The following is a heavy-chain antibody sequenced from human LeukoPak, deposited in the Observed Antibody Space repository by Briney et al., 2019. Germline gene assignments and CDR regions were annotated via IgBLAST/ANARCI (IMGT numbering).Heavy chain of an antibody. J-gene: IGHJ4*02. Sequence: SETLSLTCTVSGESISGFYWNWIRQPPGKGLEWLGYIYYSGSTNYNPSLKNRVTISIDTSKNQFSLKLSSVTAADTAVYYCARWREGDFDYWGQGTLVTVSS. CDR3: ARWREGDFDY. CDR2: IYYSGST. V-gene: IGHV4-59*08. CDR1: GESISGFY. D-gene: IGHD1-26*01.